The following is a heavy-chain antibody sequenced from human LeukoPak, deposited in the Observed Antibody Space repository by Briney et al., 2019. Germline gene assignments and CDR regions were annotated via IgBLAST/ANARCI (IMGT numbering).Heavy chain of an antibody. V-gene: IGHV4-59*01. CDR1: GGSFSSYY. CDR2: IYYSGST. CDR3: ARDNWNYGSSMDV. D-gene: IGHD1-7*01. J-gene: IGHJ6*02. Sequence: SETLSLTCAVYGGSFSSYYWSWIRQPPGKGLEWIGYIYYSGSTNYNPSLKSRVTISVDTSKNQFSLKLSSVTAADTAVYYCARDNWNYGSSMDVWGQGTTVTVSS.